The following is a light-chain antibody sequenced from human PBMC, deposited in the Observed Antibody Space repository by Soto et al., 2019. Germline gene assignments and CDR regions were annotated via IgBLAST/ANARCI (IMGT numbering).Light chain of an antibody. CDR2: DAS. V-gene: IGKV3-15*01. Sequence: EIVMTQSPGTLSVSPGERVTLSCRASQSVRNNLAWYQQKPGQGPRLLIYDASTRATGIPARFSGSGSGTEFTLTSSILQSEDFAVYYCQQCNDWPWTFGQGTKVEIK. CDR3: QQCNDWPWT. J-gene: IGKJ1*01. CDR1: QSVRNN.